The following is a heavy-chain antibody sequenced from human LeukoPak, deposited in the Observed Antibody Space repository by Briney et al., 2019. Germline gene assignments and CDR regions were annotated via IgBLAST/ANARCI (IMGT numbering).Heavy chain of an antibody. J-gene: IGHJ4*02. Sequence: SETLSLTCAVYGGSFSGYYWSWIRQPPGKGLEWIGEINHSGSTNYNPSLKSRVTISVDTSKNQFSLKLSSVTAADTAVYYCASGYGDYAGYWGQGTLVTVSS. CDR2: INHSGST. CDR1: GGSFSGYY. V-gene: IGHV4-34*01. D-gene: IGHD4-17*01. CDR3: ASGYGDYAGY.